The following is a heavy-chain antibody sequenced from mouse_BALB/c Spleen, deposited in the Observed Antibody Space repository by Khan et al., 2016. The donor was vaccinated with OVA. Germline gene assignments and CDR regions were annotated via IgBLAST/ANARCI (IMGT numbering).Heavy chain of an antibody. Sequence: QVKLQQSGPGLVPPSQSLSITCTVSCFSLSTYGVHLVRQSPGKGLEWLGVIWSGGSTDYNSAFISRLSISKDNSKSQVFFKMNSLQANNTSIDYGARNYDYDEGLAYWGQGTLVTVSA. J-gene: IGHJ3*01. CDR1: CFSLSTYG. CDR3: ARNYDYDEGLAY. CDR2: IWSGGST. D-gene: IGHD2-4*01. V-gene: IGHV2-2*02.